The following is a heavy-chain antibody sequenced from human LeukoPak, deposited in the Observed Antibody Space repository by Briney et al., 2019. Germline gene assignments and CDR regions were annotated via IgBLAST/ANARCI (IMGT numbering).Heavy chain of an antibody. V-gene: IGHV3-11*01. CDR1: GFSFSHYD. D-gene: IGHD6-19*01. CDR3: ARDTSSGWFN. CDR2: ISSSGSTI. Sequence: GGSLRLSCAASGFSFSHYDMSWVRQTPGKGLEWVSYISSSGSTIYYADSVKGRFTISRDNAKNSLYLQMNSLRAEDTAVYYCARDTSSGWFNWGQGTLVTVSS. J-gene: IGHJ4*02.